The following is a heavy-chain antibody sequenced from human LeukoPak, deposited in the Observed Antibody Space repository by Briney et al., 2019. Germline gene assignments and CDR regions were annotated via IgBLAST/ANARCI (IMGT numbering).Heavy chain of an antibody. J-gene: IGHJ6*03. CDR3: ARVGPWVNPDYYYYYMDV. D-gene: IGHD1-14*01. Sequence: GGSLRLSCAASGFTFSTFAMIWVRQPPGKGLEWVSSIFPSGGEIHYADSVRGRFTISRDNSKSTLSPQMNSLRAEDTAVYYCARVGPWVNPDYYYYYMDVWGKGTTVTVSS. CDR1: GFTFSTFA. CDR2: IFPSGGEI. V-gene: IGHV3-23*01.